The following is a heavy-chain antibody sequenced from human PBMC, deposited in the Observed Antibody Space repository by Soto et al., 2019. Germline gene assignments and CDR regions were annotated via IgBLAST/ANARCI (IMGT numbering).Heavy chain of an antibody. D-gene: IGHD4-17*01. CDR1: GFTFSSYG. V-gene: IGHV3-30-3*01. J-gene: IGHJ4*02. CDR2: ISYDGSNK. CDR3: ARVLDYCDHPAAVDF. Sequence: QVQLVESGGGVVQPGRSLRLSCAASGFTFSSYGMHWVRQAPGKGLEWVSVISYDGSNKYYADSVKGRITISRDNSNNTLHLQMSSLRAEDTAVYYCARVLDYCDHPAAVDFWGQGALVTVSS.